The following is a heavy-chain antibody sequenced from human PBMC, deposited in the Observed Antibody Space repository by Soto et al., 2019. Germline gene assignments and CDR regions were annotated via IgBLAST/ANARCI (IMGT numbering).Heavy chain of an antibody. CDR1: GFTFSSYA. CDR2: ISYDGSNK. J-gene: IGHJ4*02. Sequence: QVQLVESGGGVVQPGRSLRLSCAASGFTFSSYAMHWVRQAPGKGLEWVAVISYDGSNKYYADSVKGRFTISRDNSKNTLYLPMNSLRAEDTAVYYCARSGGNSEYYFDYWAQGTLVTVSS. D-gene: IGHD2-21*02. V-gene: IGHV3-30-3*01. CDR3: ARSGGNSEYYFDY.